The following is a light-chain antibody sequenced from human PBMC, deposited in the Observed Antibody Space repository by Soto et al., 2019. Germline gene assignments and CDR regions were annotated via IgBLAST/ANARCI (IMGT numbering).Light chain of an antibody. CDR3: QHYNDLPLT. CDR2: GAS. CDR1: QSVVTN. V-gene: IGKV3-15*01. J-gene: IGKJ1*01. Sequence: EKVMTQSPATLSVSPGERVTLSCRASQSVVTNLAWYQQKPGQAPRLLISGASTRATGIPDRFIGSGSGTEFTPTITSLQSEDFAVYYCQHYNDLPLTFGQGTKVEIK.